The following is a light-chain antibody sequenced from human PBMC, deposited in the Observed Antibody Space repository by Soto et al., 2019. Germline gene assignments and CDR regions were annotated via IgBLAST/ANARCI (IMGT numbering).Light chain of an antibody. V-gene: IGLV1-47*02. J-gene: IGLJ3*02. CDR1: NSNVGDNY. CDR3: ATWDDSLSGVV. CDR2: YTD. Sequence: QSVLTQPPSASATPGQRVSISCSGSNSNVGDNYVYWYQYVPGTAPKLLIYYTDERPSGVPDRFSGSKSGTSASLAISGLRSEDEALYYCATWDDSLSGVVFGGGTKLTVL.